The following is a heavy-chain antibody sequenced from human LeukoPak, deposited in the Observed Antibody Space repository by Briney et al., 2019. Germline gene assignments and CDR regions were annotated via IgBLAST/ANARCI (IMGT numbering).Heavy chain of an antibody. CDR1: GYTFTNYF. D-gene: IGHD4-17*01. J-gene: IGHJ2*01. Sequence: ASVKVSCKAFGYTFTNYFVYWVRQAPGQGLEWIGIINPTSVGREYAQKFQGRITMTRDTSTSTVYMELNSLRSDDTAVYYCARMGRGDQDWYFDLWGRGTLITVSS. CDR2: INPTSVGR. V-gene: IGHV1-46*01. CDR3: ARMGRGDQDWYFDL.